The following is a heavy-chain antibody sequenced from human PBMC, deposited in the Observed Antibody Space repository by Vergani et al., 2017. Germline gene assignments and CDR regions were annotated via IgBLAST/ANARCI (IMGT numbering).Heavy chain of an antibody. J-gene: IGHJ6*03. D-gene: IGHD2-2*01. CDR1: GFTFSSYW. CDR3: ARDHSYCSITICYIYYYYYYMDV. CDR2: IKQDGSEK. Sequence: EVQLVESGGGLVQPGGSLRLSCAASGFTFSSYWMSWVRQAPGKGMEWVANIKQDGSEKYYVDSVKGRFTISRDNAKNSLYLQMNSLRAEDTAVYYFARDHSYCSITICYIYYYYYYMDVWGKGTTVTVSS. V-gene: IGHV3-7*01.